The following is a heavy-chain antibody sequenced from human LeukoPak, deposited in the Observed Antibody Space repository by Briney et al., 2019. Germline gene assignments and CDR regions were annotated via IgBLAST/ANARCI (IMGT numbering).Heavy chain of an antibody. CDR1: GFTFSSYA. V-gene: IGHV3-23*01. CDR2: ISGSGGST. D-gene: IGHD3-16*01. Sequence: PGGSLTLPCAASGFTFSSYAMSWVRQAPGKGLEWVSAISGSGGSTYYADSVKRLYTISRHNSKNTLYTQMNSMRAEDTAVYYCAKSFGCGRYADNWGQGTLVTVSS. CDR3: AKSFGCGRYADN. J-gene: IGHJ4*02.